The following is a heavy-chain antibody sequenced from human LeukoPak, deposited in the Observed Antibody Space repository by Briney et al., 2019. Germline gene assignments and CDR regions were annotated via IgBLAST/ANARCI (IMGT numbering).Heavy chain of an antibody. V-gene: IGHV1-18*01. J-gene: IGHJ4*02. CDR3: ARGRITMVRGDFDY. CDR1: GYTFTSYG. Sequence: ASVKVSCKASGYTFTSYGISWVRQAPGQGLEWMGWISAYNGNTNYAQKIQGRVTMTTDTSTSTAYMELRSLRSDDTAVYYCARGRITMVRGDFDYWGQGTLVTVSS. CDR2: ISAYNGNT. D-gene: IGHD3-10*01.